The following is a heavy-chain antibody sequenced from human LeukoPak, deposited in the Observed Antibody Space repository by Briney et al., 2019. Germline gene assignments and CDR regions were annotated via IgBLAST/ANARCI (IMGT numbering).Heavy chain of an antibody. CDR3: ARDNSVGDYAWWFDP. J-gene: IGHJ5*02. CDR1: GYNFNNYD. CDR2: MNPNSGNT. D-gene: IGHD1-26*01. V-gene: IGHV1-8*02. Sequence: ASVKVSCKASGYNFNNYDINWVRQATGQGLEWMGWMNPNSGNTGYAQKFQGRVTMTRDMSTSTDYLELSSLRSEDTAVYYCARDNSVGDYAWWFDPWGQGTLVTVSS.